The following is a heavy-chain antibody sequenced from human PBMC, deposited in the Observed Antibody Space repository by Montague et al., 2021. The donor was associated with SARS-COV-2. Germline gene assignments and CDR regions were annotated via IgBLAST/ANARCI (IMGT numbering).Heavy chain of an antibody. J-gene: IGHJ4*02. CDR1: GFTFTSYA. CDR2: IVDSDSST. D-gene: IGHD2-21*01. Sequence: SLRLSCAVSGFTFTSYAMSWVRQAPGKGLEWVSGIVDSDSSTHYADSVKGRFTISRDNSKNMVYLRMNSLRAEDTAVYYCARGVITPDYWGQGTLATVSS. CDR3: ARGVITPDY. V-gene: IGHV3-23*01.